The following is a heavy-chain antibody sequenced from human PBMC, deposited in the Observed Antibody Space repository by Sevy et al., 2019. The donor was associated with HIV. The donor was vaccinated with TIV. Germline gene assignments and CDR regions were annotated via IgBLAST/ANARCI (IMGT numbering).Heavy chain of an antibody. J-gene: IGHJ4*02. CDR1: GFTFSSYA. V-gene: IGHV3-23*01. CDR2: ISGTDGRT. Sequence: GGSLRLSCAASGFTFSSYAMSWVRQAPGKGLEWVSGISGTDGRTYNADSVKGRFSISRDNSKNTLYLQMNSLRAEDTAIYYCAKVLSWSGYYTRVGDFDYRGQGTLVTVSS. D-gene: IGHD3-3*01. CDR3: AKVLSWSGYYTRVGDFDY.